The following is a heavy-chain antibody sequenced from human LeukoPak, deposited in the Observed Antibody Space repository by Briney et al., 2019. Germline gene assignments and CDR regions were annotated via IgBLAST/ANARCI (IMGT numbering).Heavy chain of an antibody. CDR2: ISDGGGRT. CDR1: GFTFRTYA. D-gene: IGHD6-13*01. CDR3: TKNQILDDTGSWYAY. Sequence: GGSLRLSCGASGFTFRTYAMSWVRQAPGKGLEWVSGISDGGGRTFYAESVKGRFTVSRDNSKNTLYPRMNSLRAEDTAIYYCTKNQILDDTGSWYAYWGQGTLVTVSS. J-gene: IGHJ4*02. V-gene: IGHV3-23*01.